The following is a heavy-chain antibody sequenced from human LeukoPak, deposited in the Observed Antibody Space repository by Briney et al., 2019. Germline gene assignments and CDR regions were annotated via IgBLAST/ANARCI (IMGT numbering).Heavy chain of an antibody. CDR1: GFTLSSYA. CDR3: ARDFRSGSYYYYYGMDV. D-gene: IGHD3-3*01. CDR2: ISYDGSNK. V-gene: IGHV3-30*04. J-gene: IGHJ6*02. Sequence: PGGSLRLSCAASGFTLSSYAMHWVRQAPGKGLEWVAVISYDGSNKYYADSVKGRFTISRDNSKNTLYLQMNSLRAEDTAVYYCARDFRSGSYYYYYGMDVWGQGTTVTVSS.